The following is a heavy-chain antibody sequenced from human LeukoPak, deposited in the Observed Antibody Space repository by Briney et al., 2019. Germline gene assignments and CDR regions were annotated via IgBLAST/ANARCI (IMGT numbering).Heavy chain of an antibody. CDR1: GFTFSSSR. CDR3: ARFSAVAGTDY. J-gene: IGHJ4*02. D-gene: IGHD6-19*01. CDR2: ISSRGTTK. V-gene: IGHV3-48*01. Sequence: GGSLRLSCEVSGFTFSSSRMNWVRQAPGKGLEWVSYISSRGTTKHYADSVKGRFTISRDNAKNALYLQMNSLRVEDTAVYYCARFSAVAGTDYWGQGTQVTVSS.